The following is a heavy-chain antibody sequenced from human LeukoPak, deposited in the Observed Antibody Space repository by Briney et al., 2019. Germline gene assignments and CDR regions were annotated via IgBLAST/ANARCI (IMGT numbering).Heavy chain of an antibody. V-gene: IGHV3-23*01. CDR2: VSGSGSTT. CDR3: AKDRVQLVPKNFDY. D-gene: IGHD6-13*01. Sequence: GGSLRLSCAASECTFSNYAMSWVRQAPGKGLEWVSGVSGSGSTTYYADSVKGRFTISRDNSKNTLFLQMNSLRAEDTAVYFCAKDRVQLVPKNFDYWGQGTLVTVSA. J-gene: IGHJ4*02. CDR1: ECTFSNYA.